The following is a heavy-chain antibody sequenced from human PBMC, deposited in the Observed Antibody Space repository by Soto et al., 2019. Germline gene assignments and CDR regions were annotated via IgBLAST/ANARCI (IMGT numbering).Heavy chain of an antibody. J-gene: IGHJ5*02. D-gene: IGHD3-10*01. CDR1: GYTFTNYG. CDR2: ISGYNGNT. V-gene: IGHV1-18*01. CDR3: ARGVGSGSYYNQYNWFDP. Sequence: QVQLVQSGGEVKKPGASVKVSCKASGYTFTNYGISWVRQAPGQGLEWMGWISGYNGNTIYAQNLQGRVTMTTDTXTXTXXMELRSLRSDDTAVYYCARGVGSGSYYNQYNWFDPWGQGTLVTVSS.